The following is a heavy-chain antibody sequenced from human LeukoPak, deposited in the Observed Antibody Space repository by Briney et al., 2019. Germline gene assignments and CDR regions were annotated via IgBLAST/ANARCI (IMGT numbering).Heavy chain of an antibody. Sequence: VGSLRLSCAASGFTFSSYAMSWVRQAPGKGLEWVSAISGSGGSTNYADSVKGRFTVSRDNTKNTFFLQMNNLRDEDAAIYYCARDDGEDLPSDSWGQGTLVIVSS. CDR3: ARDDGEDLPSDS. CDR2: ISGSGGST. J-gene: IGHJ4*02. D-gene: IGHD4-17*01. V-gene: IGHV3-23*01. CDR1: GFTFSSYA.